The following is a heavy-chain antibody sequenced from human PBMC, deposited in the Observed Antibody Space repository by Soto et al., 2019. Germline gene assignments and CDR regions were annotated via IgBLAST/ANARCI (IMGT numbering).Heavy chain of an antibody. CDR1: GGSISSSSYY. Sequence: QLQLQESGPGLVKPSETLSLTCTVSGGSISSSSYYWGWIRQPPGKGLEWIGSIYYSGSTYYNPSLKSRVTISVDTSKNQFSLKLSSVTAADTAVYYCARRPGPMTTAFDIWGQGTMVTVSS. CDR3: ARRPGPMTTAFDI. J-gene: IGHJ3*02. V-gene: IGHV4-39*01. CDR2: IYYSGST. D-gene: IGHD4-4*01.